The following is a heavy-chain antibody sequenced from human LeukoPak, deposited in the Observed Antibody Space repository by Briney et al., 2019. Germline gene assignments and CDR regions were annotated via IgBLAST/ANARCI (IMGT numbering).Heavy chain of an antibody. J-gene: IGHJ4*02. Sequence: GGSLRLSCAASGFTFSSYAMSWVRQAPGKGLEWVSAISGSGGSTYYADSVKGRFTISRDNAKNSLYLQMNSLRAEDTAVYYCARDVHRYSGSPGTDDYWGQGTLVTVSS. CDR1: GFTFSSYA. V-gene: IGHV3-23*01. CDR2: ISGSGGST. CDR3: ARDVHRYSGSPGTDDY. D-gene: IGHD1-26*01.